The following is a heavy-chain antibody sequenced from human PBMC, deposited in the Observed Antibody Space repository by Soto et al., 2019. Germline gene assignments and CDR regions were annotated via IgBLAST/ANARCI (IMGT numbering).Heavy chain of an antibody. Sequence: QLQLQESGPGLVKPSETLSLTCTVSGGSISSSSYYWGWIRQPPGKGLEWIGSIYYSGSTYYNPSLKTRVTISVDTSKNQFSLQLSSVTAADTAVYYCAGRTVTTPNWFDPCGQGTLVTVSS. J-gene: IGHJ5*02. CDR2: IYYSGST. D-gene: IGHD4-4*01. CDR1: GGSISSSSYY. CDR3: AGRTVTTPNWFDP. V-gene: IGHV4-39*01.